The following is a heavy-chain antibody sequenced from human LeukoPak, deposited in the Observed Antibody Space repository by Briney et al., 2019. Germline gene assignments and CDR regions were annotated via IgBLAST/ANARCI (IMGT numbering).Heavy chain of an antibody. Sequence: GGSLRLSCAASGFTFSAYTMHWVRQAPGKGLEWVAIISFDGSHKYYTDSVKGRFTISRDNSKNTVYLQMNSLGAEDTAMYYCAKVGSDQAGVFDYWGQGTLVTVSS. V-gene: IGHV3-30*04. D-gene: IGHD6-19*01. CDR2: ISFDGSHK. J-gene: IGHJ4*02. CDR3: AKVGSDQAGVFDY. CDR1: GFTFSAYT.